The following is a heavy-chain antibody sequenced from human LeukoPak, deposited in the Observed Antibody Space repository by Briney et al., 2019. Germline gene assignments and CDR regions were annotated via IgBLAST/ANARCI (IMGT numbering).Heavy chain of an antibody. Sequence: GRSLRLSCAASGFTFSSYGMHWVRQAPGKGLEWVAVISYDGSNKYYADSGKGRFTISRDNSKNTLYLQMNSLRAEDTAVYYCGRAAAGTTHYGMDVWGQGTTVTVSS. V-gene: IGHV3-30*03. J-gene: IGHJ6*02. CDR1: GFTFSSYG. D-gene: IGHD6-13*01. CDR2: ISYDGSNK. CDR3: GRAAAGTTHYGMDV.